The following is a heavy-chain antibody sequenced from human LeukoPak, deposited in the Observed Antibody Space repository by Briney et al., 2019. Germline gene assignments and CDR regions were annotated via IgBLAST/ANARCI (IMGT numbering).Heavy chain of an antibody. Sequence: GRSLRLSCAASGFTFSSYAMHWVRQAPGKGLEWVAVISYDGSNKYYADSVKGRFTISRDNSKNTLYLQMNSLRAEDTAVYYCARGAHYYDSSGYYYGDAFDIWGQGTMVTVSS. V-gene: IGHV3-30-3*01. J-gene: IGHJ3*02. CDR2: ISYDGSNK. CDR1: GFTFSSYA. CDR3: ARGAHYYDSSGYYYGDAFDI. D-gene: IGHD3-22*01.